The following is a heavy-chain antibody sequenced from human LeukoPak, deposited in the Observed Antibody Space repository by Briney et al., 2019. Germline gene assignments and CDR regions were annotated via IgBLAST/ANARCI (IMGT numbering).Heavy chain of an antibody. V-gene: IGHV3-74*03. Sequence: GGSLRLSCAASGFTFRRYWMHWVRQAPGRGLAWVSRINSDGYSTTYADSVRGRFTISRDNGKNTLCLQMNSLRVDDTAVYYCARDYGGWGQGTLVTVSS. D-gene: IGHD4/OR15-4a*01. CDR2: INSDGYST. J-gene: IGHJ4*02. CDR3: ARDYGG. CDR1: GFTFRRYW.